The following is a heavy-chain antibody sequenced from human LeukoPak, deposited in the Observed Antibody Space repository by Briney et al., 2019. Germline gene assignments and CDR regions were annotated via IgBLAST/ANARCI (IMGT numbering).Heavy chain of an antibody. CDR1: GGSFSGYY. J-gene: IGHJ6*03. CDR2: INHSGST. V-gene: IGHV4-34*01. Sequence: PSETLSLTCAVYGGSFSGYYWSWIRQPPGKGLEWIGEINHSGSTNYNPSLKSRVTISVDTSKNQFSLKLSSVTAADTAVYYCARGRSRPPSDRYYYYMDVWGKGTTVTVSS. CDR3: ARGRSRPPSDRYYYYMDV. D-gene: IGHD1-26*01.